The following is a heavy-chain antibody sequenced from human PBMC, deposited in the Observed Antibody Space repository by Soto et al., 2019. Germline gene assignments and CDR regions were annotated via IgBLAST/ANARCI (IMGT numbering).Heavy chain of an antibody. CDR2: IIPIFGTA. CDR3: ARGDRLFGP. V-gene: IGHV1-69*12. J-gene: IGHJ5*02. CDR1: GGTFSSSA. D-gene: IGHD2-21*01. Sequence: QVQLGQSGAEVKKPGSSVKVSCKASGGTFSSSAITWVRQSPGQGLEWMGGIIPIFGTANSAQKFQGRVTIAAYDSTSTAYMELSSLRSEDTAGYYCARGDRLFGPWGKGTLVTVSS.